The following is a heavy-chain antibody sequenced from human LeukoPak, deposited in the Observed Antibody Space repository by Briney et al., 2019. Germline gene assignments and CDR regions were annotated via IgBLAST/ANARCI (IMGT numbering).Heavy chain of an antibody. CDR1: GATFSSYA. J-gene: IGHJ3*02. CDR2: IIPIFGTA. V-gene: IGHV1-69*01. D-gene: IGHD3-3*01. Sequence: SVKVSCKASGATFSSYAISWVRQAPGQGLEWMGGIIPIFGTANYAQKFQGRVTITADESTSTAYMELSSLRSEDTAVYYCARVDISLGVGGAFDIWGQGTMVSVSS. CDR3: ARVDISLGVGGAFDI.